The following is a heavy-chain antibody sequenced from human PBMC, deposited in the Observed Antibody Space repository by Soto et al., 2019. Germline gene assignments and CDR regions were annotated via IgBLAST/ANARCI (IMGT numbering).Heavy chain of an antibody. D-gene: IGHD6-19*01. CDR2: INPNGGST. V-gene: IGHV1-46*01. Sequence: QVQVVQSGAEVKKPGASVKVSCKTSGYTFINYHVHWVRQSPGQGLEWMGAINPNGGSTTYAQHLQGSITMTCDASTRTVYMDLSRLSSDETAVYYCALPKTPLGWYTFWGQGSLVTVS. CDR1: GYTFINYH. CDR3: ALPKTPLGWYTF. J-gene: IGHJ4*02.